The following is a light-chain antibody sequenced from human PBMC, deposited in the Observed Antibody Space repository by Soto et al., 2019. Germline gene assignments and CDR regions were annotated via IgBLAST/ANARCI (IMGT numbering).Light chain of an antibody. CDR2: GTS. V-gene: IGKV3-15*01. J-gene: IGKJ2*01. Sequence: EIVLTQSPATLSVSPGERATLSCRASQSVSSNLAWYQQKPGQTPRLLMYGTSTRATGIPARFSGSGSGTEFNLTISSLQSEDFAVYYCKKYNNWRPPYTFGQGTKLEIK. CDR1: QSVSSN. CDR3: KKYNNWRPPYT.